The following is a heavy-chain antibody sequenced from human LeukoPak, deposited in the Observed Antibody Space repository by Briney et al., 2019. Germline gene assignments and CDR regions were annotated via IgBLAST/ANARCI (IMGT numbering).Heavy chain of an antibody. J-gene: IGHJ4*02. CDR3: AKDRMIVALGYFDY. D-gene: IGHD3-22*01. CDR2: ISGSGGST. V-gene: IGHV3-23*01. CDR1: GFTFSSYA. Sequence: PGGSLSLSCAASGFTFSSYAMSWVRQAPGKGLGWVSAISGSGGSTYYADSVKGRFTISRDNSKNTLYLQMNSLRAEDTAVYYCAKDRMIVALGYFDYWGQGTLVTVSS.